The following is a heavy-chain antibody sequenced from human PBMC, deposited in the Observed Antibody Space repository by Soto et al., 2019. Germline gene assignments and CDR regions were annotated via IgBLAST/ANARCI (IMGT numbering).Heavy chain of an antibody. CDR1: GFIFSSYA. D-gene: IGHD3-22*01. J-gene: IGHJ4*02. CDR3: ARGRYLDSSDYWVANLPFDH. CDR2: IGGSGGGT. V-gene: IGHV3-23*01. Sequence: GGSLRLSCAASGFIFSSYAMSWVRQAPGRGLEWVSGIGGSGGGTYYADSVEGRFTISRDNSENTLFLQMNNLRDEDTALYYCARGRYLDSSDYWVANLPFDHWGLGTLVTVSS.